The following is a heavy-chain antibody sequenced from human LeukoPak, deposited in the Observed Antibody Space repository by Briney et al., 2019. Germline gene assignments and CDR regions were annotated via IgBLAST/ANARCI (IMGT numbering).Heavy chain of an antibody. CDR3: ARGRGGLRYFDWFVFDP. CDR1: GYTFTNYY. CDR2: INPSGGIT. V-gene: IGHV1-46*01. J-gene: IGHJ5*02. D-gene: IGHD3-9*01. Sequence: GASVKVSCKASGYTFTNYYMHWVRQAPGQGLEWMAVINPSGGITTYAQKFQGRVTMTRDTSTSTVYMELSRLRSEDKAVYYCARGRGGLRYFDWFVFDPWGQGTLVTVSS.